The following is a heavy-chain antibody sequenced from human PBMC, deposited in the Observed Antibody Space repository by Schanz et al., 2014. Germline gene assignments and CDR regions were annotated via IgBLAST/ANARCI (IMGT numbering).Heavy chain of an antibody. Sequence: EVQLVESGGNLVQPGGSLRLSCVASGFTFSSHSMNWVRQAPGQGLEWLSYISGSGNTIYYADSVKGRFTISRDNAKNSLSLQMDRLRDEDTAVYYCARRYSGRYCFDYWGQGTLGDVSS. CDR3: ARRYSGRYCFDY. V-gene: IGHV3-48*02. J-gene: IGHJ4*02. CDR2: ISGSGNTI. CDR1: GFTFSSHS. D-gene: IGHD1-26*01.